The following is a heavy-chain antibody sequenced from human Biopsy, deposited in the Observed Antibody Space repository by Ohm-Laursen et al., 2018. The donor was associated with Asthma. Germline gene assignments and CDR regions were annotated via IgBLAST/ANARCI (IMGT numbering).Heavy chain of an antibody. CDR1: GFTFSSFA. CDR2: ITRGAGRT. D-gene: IGHD3-10*01. Sequence: SLRLSCAASGFTFSSFAMSWVRQAPGKGLEWVSAITRGAGRTDYADSVKGRFTISRDNSKNTLYLQMNSLRAEDTAVYYCARDPGGSAYYFDYWGQGTLVTVSS. V-gene: IGHV3-23*01. CDR3: ARDPGGSAYYFDY. J-gene: IGHJ4*02.